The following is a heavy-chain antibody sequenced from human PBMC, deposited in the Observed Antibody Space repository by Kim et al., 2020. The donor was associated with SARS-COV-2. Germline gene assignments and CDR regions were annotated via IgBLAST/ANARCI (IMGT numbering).Heavy chain of an antibody. V-gene: IGHV3-33*01. Sequence: YDGSNEYYADSVKGRFTISRDNSKNTLYLQMNSLRAEDTAVYYCAANFDFWGQGTLVTVSS. J-gene: IGHJ4*02. D-gene: IGHD2-8*01. CDR2: YDGSNE. CDR3: AANFDF.